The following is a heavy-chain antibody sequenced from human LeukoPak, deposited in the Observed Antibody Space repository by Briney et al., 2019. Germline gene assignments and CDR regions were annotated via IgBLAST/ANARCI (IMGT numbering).Heavy chain of an antibody. CDR1: GYTFTSYA. CDR2: INTNTGNP. V-gene: IGHV7-4-1*02. CDR3: AIFSGYSGYDSQDAFDI. Sequence: ASVKVSCKASGYTFTSYAMNWVRQAPGQGLEWMGWINTNTGNPTYAQGFTGRFVFSLDTSVSTAYLQISSLKAEDTAVYYCAIFSGYSGYDSQDAFDIWGQGTMVTVSS. J-gene: IGHJ3*02. D-gene: IGHD5-12*01.